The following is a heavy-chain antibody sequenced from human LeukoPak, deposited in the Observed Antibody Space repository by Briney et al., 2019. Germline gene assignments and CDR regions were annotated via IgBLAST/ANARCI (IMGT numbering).Heavy chain of an antibody. Sequence: PGGSLRISCVASGFSFSSYSMTWVRQVPGKGLEWVSSLTSVSSYIYYADSVKGRFLISRDNAKNSLYLQMNSLRAEDTAVYYCARVTAGATIYDFYYYHMDVWGKGTTVTVSS. CDR3: ARVTAGATIYDFYYYHMDV. J-gene: IGHJ6*03. CDR2: LTSVSSYI. D-gene: IGHD2-21*02. V-gene: IGHV3-21*01. CDR1: GFSFSSYS.